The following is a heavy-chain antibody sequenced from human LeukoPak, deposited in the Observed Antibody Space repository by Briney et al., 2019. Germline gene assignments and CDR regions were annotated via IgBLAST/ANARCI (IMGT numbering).Heavy chain of an antibody. V-gene: IGHV3-23*01. Sequence: GGSLRLSCAVYGFTFSSYAMSWVRQAPGEGLEWVSAISGSGGSTYYADSVKGRFTISRDNSKNTLYLQMNSLRAEDTAVYYCAKLSKYGGAFDIWGQGTMVTVS. CDR3: AKLSKYGGAFDI. CDR1: GFTFSSYA. D-gene: IGHD3-16*01. J-gene: IGHJ3*02. CDR2: ISGSGGST.